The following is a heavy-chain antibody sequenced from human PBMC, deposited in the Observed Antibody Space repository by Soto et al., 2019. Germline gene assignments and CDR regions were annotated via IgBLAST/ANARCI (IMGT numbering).Heavy chain of an antibody. Sequence: GGSLRLSCAASGFTFSSYAMSWVRQAPGKGLEWVSAISASGASTYYADSVRGRFTISRDNSKNTLYLQMNSLRAEDTAVYYYAKDLGYCSSTSCYNWFDPGGKGTLVTVSS. CDR3: AKDLGYCSSTSCYNWFDP. CDR1: GFTFSSYA. J-gene: IGHJ5*02. V-gene: IGHV3-23*01. CDR2: ISASGAST. D-gene: IGHD2-2*01.